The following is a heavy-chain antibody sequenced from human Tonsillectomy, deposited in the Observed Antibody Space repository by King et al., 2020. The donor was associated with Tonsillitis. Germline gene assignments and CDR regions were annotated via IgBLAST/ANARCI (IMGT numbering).Heavy chain of an antibody. CDR3: AREGIDYYDSSGYYRVDAFDI. Sequence: VQLVESGGGLVQPGGSLRLSCAASVFTFSSYEMNWVRQAPGKGRAWVSYISSSGSTIYYADSVKGRFTFSRDNAKNSLYLQMNSLRAEDTAVYYCAREGIDYYDSSGYYRVDAFDIWGQGTMVTVSS. D-gene: IGHD3-22*01. J-gene: IGHJ3*02. V-gene: IGHV3-48*03. CDR2: ISSSGSTI. CDR1: VFTFSSYE.